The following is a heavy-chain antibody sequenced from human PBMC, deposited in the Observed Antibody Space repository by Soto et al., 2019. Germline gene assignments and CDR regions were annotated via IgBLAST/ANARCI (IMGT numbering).Heavy chain of an antibody. Sequence: QVQLVQSGAEVKKPGSSVKVSCKASGGTFSSYAISWVRQAPGQGLEWMGGIIPIFGTANYAQKFQGRVTIXXDXSXXTAYMELSSLRSEDTAVYYCARNRFLRTGDWYFDLWGRGTLVTVSS. CDR1: GGTFSSYA. CDR2: IIPIFGTA. V-gene: IGHV1-69*12. CDR3: ARNRFLRTGDWYFDL. D-gene: IGHD7-27*01. J-gene: IGHJ2*01.